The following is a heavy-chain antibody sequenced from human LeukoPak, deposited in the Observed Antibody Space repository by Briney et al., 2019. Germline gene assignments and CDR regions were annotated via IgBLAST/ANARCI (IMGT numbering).Heavy chain of an antibody. CDR1: GYTFTDYY. D-gene: IGHD3-22*01. Sequence: ASVKVSCKASGYTFTDYYMHWVRQAPGQGLEWMGWINSNSGGTNYAQKFQGRVTMTRDTSISTAYMELSSLRSDDTAVYYCARSGDDSSGYYPSGYWGQGTLVTVSS. J-gene: IGHJ4*02. CDR3: ARSGDDSSGYYPSGY. CDR2: INSNSGGT. V-gene: IGHV1-2*02.